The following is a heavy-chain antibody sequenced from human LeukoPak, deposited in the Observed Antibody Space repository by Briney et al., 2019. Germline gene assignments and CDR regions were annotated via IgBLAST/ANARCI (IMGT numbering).Heavy chain of an antibody. V-gene: IGHV4-31*03. CDR1: DGSISSDSYY. CDR3: ARNYYFDY. CDR2: IYYSGST. J-gene: IGHJ4*02. Sequence: TSQTLSLTCTVSDGSISSDSYYWSWIRQHPGQGLEWIGYIYYSGSTYYNPSLKSRVTISVDTSKNQFSLKLSSVAAADTAVYYCARNYYFDYWGQGTLVTVSS.